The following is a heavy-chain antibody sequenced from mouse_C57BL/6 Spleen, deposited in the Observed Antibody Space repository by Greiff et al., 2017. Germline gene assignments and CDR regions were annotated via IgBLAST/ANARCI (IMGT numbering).Heavy chain of an antibody. CDR3: AKKDYDTYAMDY. V-gene: IGHV2-5*01. CDR2: IWRGGST. Sequence: VQLQESGPGLVQPSQSLSITCTVSGFSLTSYGVHWVRQSPGKGLEWLGVIWRGGSTDYNAAFMSRLSITKDNSKSQVFFKMNSLQADDTAIYYCAKKDYDTYAMDYWGQGTSVTVSS. CDR1: GFSLTSYG. J-gene: IGHJ4*01. D-gene: IGHD2-4*01.